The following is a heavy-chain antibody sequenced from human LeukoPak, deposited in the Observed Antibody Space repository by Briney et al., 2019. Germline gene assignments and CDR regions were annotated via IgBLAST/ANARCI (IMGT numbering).Heavy chain of an antibody. V-gene: IGHV1-3*01. J-gene: IGHJ4*02. Sequence: ASVNVSCKASGYTFTIYAMHWVRQAPGQRLEWMGWINAGNGNTKYSQKFQGRVTITRDTSASTAYMELSSLRSEDTAVYYCAVVTRGGSFDYWGQGTLVTVSS. D-gene: IGHD4-23*01. CDR3: AVVTRGGSFDY. CDR1: GYTFTIYA. CDR2: INAGNGNT.